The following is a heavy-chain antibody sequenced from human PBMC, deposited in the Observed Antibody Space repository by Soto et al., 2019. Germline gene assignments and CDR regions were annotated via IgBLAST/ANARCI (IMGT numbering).Heavy chain of an antibody. V-gene: IGHV1-2*02. CDR1: GYTFTNYY. CDR2: INPGRGAT. CDR3: ARGDFGSGGWPFPYFDY. D-gene: IGHD3-3*01. Sequence: HEHLVQSGAEVKRPGASLKVSCKASGYTFTNYYIHWVRQAPGQGLEWMGWINPGRGATNYAQNFQGRVTLTRDTSINPVSMDLTSLTSDDTAVYYCARGDFGSGGWPFPYFDYWGQGTLVIVSS. J-gene: IGHJ4*02.